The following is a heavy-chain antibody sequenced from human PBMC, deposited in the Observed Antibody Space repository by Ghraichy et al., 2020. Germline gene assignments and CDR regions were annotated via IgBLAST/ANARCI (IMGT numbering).Heavy chain of an antibody. D-gene: IGHD5-18*01. V-gene: IGHV1-69*13. CDR3: AESTGRGYSYAATYYYYGMDV. CDR2: IIPIFGTA. CDR1: GGTFSSYA. Sequence: SVKVSCKASGGTFSSYAISWVRQAPGQGLEWMGGIIPIFGTANYAQKFQGRVTITADESTSTAYMELSSLRSEDTAVYYCAESTGRGYSYAATYYYYGMDVWGQGTTVTVSS. J-gene: IGHJ6*02.